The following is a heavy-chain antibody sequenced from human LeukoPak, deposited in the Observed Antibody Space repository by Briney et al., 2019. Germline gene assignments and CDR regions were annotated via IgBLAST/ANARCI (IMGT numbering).Heavy chain of an antibody. V-gene: IGHV3-48*01. D-gene: IGHD3-3*01. Sequence: GGSLRLSCAASGFTFSSYSMNWVRQAPGKGLEWVSYISSSSSTIYYADSAKGRFTISGDNAKNSLYLQMNSLRAEDTAVYYCARDNTIFGVVIIGPNWFDPWGQGTLVTVSS. CDR3: ARDNTIFGVVIIGPNWFDP. CDR2: ISSSSSTI. CDR1: GFTFSSYS. J-gene: IGHJ5*02.